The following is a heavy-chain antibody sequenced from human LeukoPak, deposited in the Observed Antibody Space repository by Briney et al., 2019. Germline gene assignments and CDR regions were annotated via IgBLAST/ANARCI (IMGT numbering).Heavy chain of an antibody. J-gene: IGHJ3*02. CDR3: ASCVAATIDAFDI. V-gene: IGHV1-2*02. D-gene: IGHD2-15*01. Sequence: ASVKVSCKASGYTFTGYYMHWVRQAPGQGLEWMGWINPNSGGTNYAQKLQGRVTMTTDTSISTAYMELSRLRSDDTAVYYCASCVAATIDAFDIWGQGTMVTVSS. CDR2: INPNSGGT. CDR1: GYTFTGYY.